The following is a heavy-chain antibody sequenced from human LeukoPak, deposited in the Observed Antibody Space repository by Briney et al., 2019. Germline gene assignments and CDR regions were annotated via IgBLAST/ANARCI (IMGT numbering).Heavy chain of an antibody. Sequence: SETLSPTCAVYGGSFSGYYWSWIRQPPGKGLEWIGEINHSGSTNYNPSLKSRVTISVDTSKNQFSLKLSSVTAADTAVYYCASGLPYCGSTSCYVGYYFDYWGQGTLVTVSS. D-gene: IGHD2-2*01. V-gene: IGHV4-34*01. J-gene: IGHJ4*02. CDR2: INHSGST. CDR3: ASGLPYCGSTSCYVGYYFDY. CDR1: GGSFSGYY.